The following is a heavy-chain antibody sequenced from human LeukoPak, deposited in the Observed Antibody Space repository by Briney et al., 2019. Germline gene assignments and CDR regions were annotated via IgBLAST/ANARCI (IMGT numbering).Heavy chain of an antibody. D-gene: IGHD6-19*01. CDR3: ARDISGWYGPDY. Sequence: GGSLRLSCAAAGCSFDDYGMSWVRQVPGKGLEWVSGINWNGGNTGYAASVKGRFTISRDNANNSQYLQMNSLRAEDTALYYCARDISGWYGPDYWGPGTLVTVSS. V-gene: IGHV3-20*04. CDR1: GCSFDDYG. J-gene: IGHJ4*02. CDR2: INWNGGNT.